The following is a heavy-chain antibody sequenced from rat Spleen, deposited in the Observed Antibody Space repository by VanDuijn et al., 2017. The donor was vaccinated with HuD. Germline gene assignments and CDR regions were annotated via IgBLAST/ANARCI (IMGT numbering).Heavy chain of an antibody. V-gene: IGHV5-22*01. J-gene: IGHJ3*01. CDR1: GFIFSDYD. Sequence: EVQLVESGGGLVQPGRSMKLSCAASGFIFSDYDMAWVRQAPKKGLEWVAYISFDGGITYYPDSVKGRFTISRDNAENTVYLQMNSLRSEDTATYYCAKDRDGGYAFAHWGQGTLVTVSA. CDR3: AKDRDGGYAFAH. D-gene: IGHD1-11*01. CDR2: ISFDGGIT.